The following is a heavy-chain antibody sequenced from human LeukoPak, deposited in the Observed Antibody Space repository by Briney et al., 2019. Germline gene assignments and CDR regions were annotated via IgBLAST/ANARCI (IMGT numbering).Heavy chain of an antibody. CDR3: ARGTPPYYYDSSGYGDY. D-gene: IGHD3-22*01. J-gene: IGHJ4*02. Sequence: ASVKVSCKASGYTFTSYAMHWVRQAPGQGLEWMGWISAYNGNTNYAQKLQGRVTMTTDTSTSTAYMELRSLRSDDTAVYYCARGTPPYYYDSSGYGDYWGQGTLVTVSS. CDR1: GYTFTSYA. CDR2: ISAYNGNT. V-gene: IGHV1-18*01.